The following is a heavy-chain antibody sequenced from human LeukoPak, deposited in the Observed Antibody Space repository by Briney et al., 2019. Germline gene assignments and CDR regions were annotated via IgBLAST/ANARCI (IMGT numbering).Heavy chain of an antibody. CDR3: ARNGQQLVRDWFDP. D-gene: IGHD6-13*01. V-gene: IGHV1-2*02. J-gene: IGHJ5*02. CDR2: INPNSGGT. CDR1: GYTFTGYY. Sequence: EASVKVSCKASGYTFTGYYMHWVRQAPGQGLEWMGWINPNSGGTNYAQKFQGRVTMTRDTSISTAYMELSRLRSDDTAVYYCARNGQQLVRDWFDPWGQGTLVTVSS.